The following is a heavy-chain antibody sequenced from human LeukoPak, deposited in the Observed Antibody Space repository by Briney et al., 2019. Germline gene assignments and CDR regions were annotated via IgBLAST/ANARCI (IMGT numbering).Heavy chain of an antibody. CDR1: GGTFSSYA. V-gene: IGHV1-69*05. CDR3: ARAITMVRGVTFGAFDI. Sequence: SVKFSCKASGGTFSSYAISWVRQATGQGLEWMGGIIPIFGTANYAQKLQGRVTTTTGESTSTAYMELSSLSSEHTTLSYSARAITMVRGVTFGAFDIWGQGTMVTVSS. D-gene: IGHD3-10*01. CDR2: IIPIFGTA. J-gene: IGHJ3*02.